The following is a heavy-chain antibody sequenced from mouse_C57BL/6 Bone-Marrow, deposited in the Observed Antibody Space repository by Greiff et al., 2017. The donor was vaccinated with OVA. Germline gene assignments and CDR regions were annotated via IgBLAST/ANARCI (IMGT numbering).Heavy chain of an antibody. CDR3: ARDPSTTVVAMDY. Sequence: EVQRVESGGGLVKPGGSLKLSCAASGFTFSSYAMSWVRQTPEQRLEWVATISDGGSYTYYPDNVKGRFTISRDNAKNNLYLQMSHLKSEDTAMYYCARDPSTTVVAMDYWGQGTSVTVSS. D-gene: IGHD1-1*01. V-gene: IGHV5-4*01. CDR1: GFTFSSYA. CDR2: ISDGGSYT. J-gene: IGHJ4*01.